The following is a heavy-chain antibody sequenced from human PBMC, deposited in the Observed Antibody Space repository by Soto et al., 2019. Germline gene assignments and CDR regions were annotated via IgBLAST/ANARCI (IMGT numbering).Heavy chain of an antibody. J-gene: IGHJ4*02. CDR3: ARAVEAYNYLDY. V-gene: IGHV1-3*04. CDR1: GYTFTSYA. Sequence: QVQLVQSGAEVKKPGASVKVSCRASGYTFTSYAIHWVRQAPGQRLEWMGWINTGNGNTKYSQRFQGRVTITRDMSATTAYMEVSSLRFEDTAVYYCARAVEAYNYLDYWGQGTLVTVSS. D-gene: IGHD1-1*01. CDR2: INTGNGNT.